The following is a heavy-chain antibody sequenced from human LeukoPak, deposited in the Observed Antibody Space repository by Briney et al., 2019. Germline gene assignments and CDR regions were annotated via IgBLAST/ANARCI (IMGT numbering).Heavy chain of an antibody. CDR1: GFTFSDHG. CDR3: ARDLAAARLDF. J-gene: IGHJ4*02. CDR2: IWYDGSQE. Sequence: GGSLRLSCAASGFTFSDHGMHWVRQAPGKGLEWVANIWYDGSQEYYADTVKGRFTISRDISKNTLYLQMNSLRAEDTAVYYCARDLAAARLDFRGQGTLVTVSS. V-gene: IGHV3-33*01. D-gene: IGHD6-6*01.